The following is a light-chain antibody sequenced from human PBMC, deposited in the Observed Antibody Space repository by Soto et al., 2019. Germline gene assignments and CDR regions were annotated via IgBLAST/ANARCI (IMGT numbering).Light chain of an antibody. V-gene: IGKV1-9*01. J-gene: IGKJ3*01. Sequence: DIQLTQSPSFLSASVGDRVTITCRASQAISSSLAWYQQKPGNAPKLLIYAASTLQSRVPSRFSSRGSVTEFTLRTCSMQAKACATYWDEDVNGCAFTYGPGSKVDIE. CDR3: EDVNGCAFT. CDR1: QAISSS. CDR2: AAS.